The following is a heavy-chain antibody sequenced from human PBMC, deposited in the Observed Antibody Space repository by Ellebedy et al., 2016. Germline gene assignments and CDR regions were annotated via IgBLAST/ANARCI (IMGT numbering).Heavy chain of an antibody. J-gene: IGHJ4*02. CDR2: ISGGGDTI. D-gene: IGHD4-17*01. CDR3: ARESSIPGDYRFDC. Sequence: GGSLRLSCAASGFTFSSSPMNWVRQAPGRGLEWVSYISGGGDTIYYADSVKGRFTISRDNAKKSLYLQLKSLRDEDTAVYYCARESSIPGDYRFDCWGQGTLVTVSS. CDR1: GFTFSSSP. V-gene: IGHV3-48*02.